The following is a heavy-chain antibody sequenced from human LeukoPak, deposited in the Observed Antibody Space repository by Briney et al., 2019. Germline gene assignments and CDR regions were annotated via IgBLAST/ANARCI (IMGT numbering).Heavy chain of an antibody. CDR1: GYTFTGYY. D-gene: IGHD6-19*01. J-gene: IGHJ4*02. CDR3: VRWLAVGASDY. V-gene: IGHV1-2*02. Sequence: ASVKVSCKASGYTFTGYYMHWMRQAPGQGLEWMGCIYPNSSGTNYAQKFEARVTMTRDTSSSTAYMELSRLRSDDTAVYYCVRWLAVGASDYWGQGTLVTVSS. CDR2: IYPNSSGT.